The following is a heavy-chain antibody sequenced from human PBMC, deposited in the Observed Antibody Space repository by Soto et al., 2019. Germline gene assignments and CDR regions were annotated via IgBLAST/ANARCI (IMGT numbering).Heavy chain of an antibody. CDR1: GGSISSSSYY. CDR3: ARRTWMGYYGMDV. CDR2: IYYSGST. V-gene: IGHV4-39*01. J-gene: IGHJ6*02. D-gene: IGHD5-12*01. Sequence: SETLSLTCTVSGGSISSSSYYWGWIRQPPGKGLEWIGSIYYSGSTYYNPSLKSRVTISVDTSKNQFSLKLSSVTAADTAVYYCARRTWMGYYGMDVWGQGTTVTGLL.